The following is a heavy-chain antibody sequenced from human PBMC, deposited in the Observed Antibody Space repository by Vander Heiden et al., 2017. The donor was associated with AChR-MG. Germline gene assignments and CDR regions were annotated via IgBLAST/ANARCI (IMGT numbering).Heavy chain of an antibody. J-gene: IGHJ3*02. D-gene: IGHD1-1*01. CDR2: IYYSGST. CDR1: GGPISSGGYY. V-gene: IGHV4-31*03. CDR3: ATRPRMGGTSNAFDI. Sequence: QVQLQESGPGLVKPSQTLSLTCPVSGGPISSGGYYWSWIRQHPGKGLEWIGYIYYSGSTYYNPSLKSRVTISVDTSKNQFSLKLSSVTAADTAVYYCATRPRMGGTSNAFDIWGQGTMVTVSS.